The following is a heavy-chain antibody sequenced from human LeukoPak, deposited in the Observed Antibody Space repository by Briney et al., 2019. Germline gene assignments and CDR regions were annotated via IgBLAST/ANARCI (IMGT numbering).Heavy chain of an antibody. CDR3: ARTRYYYNSRSYGAPYYFDY. CDR1: GGSISSSNR. J-gene: IGHJ4*02. V-gene: IGHV4-4*02. D-gene: IGHD3-10*01. Sequence: SETLSLTCAVSGGSISSSNRWSWVRQPPGKGLEWIGEIYHSGSTYYNPSLKSRVTISVDTSKNQFSLKLSSVTAADTAVYYCARTRYYYNSRSYGAPYYFDYWGQGTLVTVSS. CDR2: IYHSGST.